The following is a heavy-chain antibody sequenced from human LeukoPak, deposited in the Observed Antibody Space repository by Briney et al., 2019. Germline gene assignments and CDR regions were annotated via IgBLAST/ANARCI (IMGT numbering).Heavy chain of an antibody. J-gene: IGHJ4*02. V-gene: IGHV3-66*01. Sequence: PGGSLRLSCAASGFSVTDNDMSWVRQAPGKGLEWVSVMFSGGSAYYADSVEGRFTISRDNSKNTLYLQMNSLTAEDTVVYYCARDRLYFDFWGQGTLVTVSS. CDR2: MFSGGSA. CDR1: GFSVTDND. CDR3: ARDRLYFDF.